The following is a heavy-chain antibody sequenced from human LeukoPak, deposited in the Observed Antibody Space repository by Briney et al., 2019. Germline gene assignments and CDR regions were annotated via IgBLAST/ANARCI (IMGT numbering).Heavy chain of an antibody. D-gene: IGHD4-17*01. CDR2: ISSSSSYI. CDR3: ARAKDYGDYFDY. CDR1: GFTFSSYS. J-gene: IGHJ4*02. Sequence: GGSLRLSCAASGFTFSSYSMNWVRQAPGKGLEWVSSISSSSSYIYYADSVKGRFTISRDNAKNSLYLQMNSLRAEDTAVYYYARAKDYGDYFDYWGQGTLVTVSS. V-gene: IGHV3-21*01.